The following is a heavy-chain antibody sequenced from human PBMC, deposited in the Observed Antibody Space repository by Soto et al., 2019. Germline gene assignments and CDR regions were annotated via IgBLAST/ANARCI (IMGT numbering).Heavy chain of an antibody. Sequence: HPGGSLRLSCAASGFTFDDYAMHWVRQAPGKGLEWVSSISWNSGNIIYADSVKGRFTISRDDATLYLQMNSLRADDSALYYCAKGLYSGWWALDYWGQGT. J-gene: IGHJ4*02. D-gene: IGHD6-19*01. V-gene: IGHV3-9*01. CDR3: AKGLYSGWWALDY. CDR1: GFTFDDYA. CDR2: ISWNSGNI.